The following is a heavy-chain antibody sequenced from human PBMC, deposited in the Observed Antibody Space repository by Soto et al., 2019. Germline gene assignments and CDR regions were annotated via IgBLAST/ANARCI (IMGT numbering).Heavy chain of an antibody. D-gene: IGHD6-13*01. Sequence: PGESLKISCKGSGYNFANYWIGWVRQMPGKGLEWMGMIFPGDSGTKNSPSLQGQITMSVDKSDSSAYLQWRSLKASDTAMYYCAAGYTTGPDAFDIWGQGTMVT. J-gene: IGHJ3*02. CDR1: GYNFANYW. V-gene: IGHV5-51*01. CDR2: IFPGDSGT. CDR3: AAGYTTGPDAFDI.